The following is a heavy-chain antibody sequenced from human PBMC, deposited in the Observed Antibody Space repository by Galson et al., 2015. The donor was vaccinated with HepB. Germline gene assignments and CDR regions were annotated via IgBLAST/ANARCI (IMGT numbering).Heavy chain of an antibody. CDR2: IWYDGSNK. V-gene: IGHV3-33*01. D-gene: IGHD3-10*01. Sequence: SLRLSCAASGFTFSSYGMHWVRQAPGKGLEWVAVIWYDGSNKYYADSVKGRFTISRDNSRNTLYLQMNSLRAEDTAVYYCARGFGFGELSCFDYWGQGTLVTVSS. J-gene: IGHJ4*02. CDR1: GFTFSSYG. CDR3: ARGFGFGELSCFDY.